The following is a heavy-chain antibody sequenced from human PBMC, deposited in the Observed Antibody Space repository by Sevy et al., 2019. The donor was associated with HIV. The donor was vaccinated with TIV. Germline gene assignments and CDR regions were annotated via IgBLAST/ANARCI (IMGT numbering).Heavy chain of an antibody. V-gene: IGHV3-23*01. CDR2: ISGSGGST. J-gene: IGHJ6*02. D-gene: IGHD2-15*01. Sequence: GGSLRLSCAASGFTFSSYAMSWVRQAPGKGLEWVSAISGSGGSTYYADSVKSRFTISRDNSKNTLYLQMNSLRAEDTAVYYCAKGGVVLYYYYYGMDVWGQGTTVTVSS. CDR1: GFTFSSYA. CDR3: AKGGVVLYYYYYGMDV.